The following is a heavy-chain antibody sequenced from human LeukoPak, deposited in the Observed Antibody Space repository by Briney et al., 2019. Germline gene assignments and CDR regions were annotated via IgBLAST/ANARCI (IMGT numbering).Heavy chain of an antibody. CDR2: IIPIFGTA. V-gene: IGHV1-69*05. D-gene: IGHD6-13*01. Sequence: SVTVSCKASGGTFSSYAISWVRHAPGQGLELMGGIIPIFGTANYAQKFQGRVTITTDESTSTAYMELSSLRAEDTGVYYCARGGIRPPSVDYWGQGTLVTVSS. J-gene: IGHJ4*02. CDR3: ARGGIRPPSVDY. CDR1: GGTFSSYA.